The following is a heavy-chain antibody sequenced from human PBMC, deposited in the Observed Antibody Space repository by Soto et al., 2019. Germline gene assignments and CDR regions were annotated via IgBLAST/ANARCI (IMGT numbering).Heavy chain of an antibody. V-gene: IGHV4-34*01. J-gene: IGHJ4*02. CDR2: INHSGST. CDR1: GGSFSGYY. D-gene: IGHD3-16*02. CDR3: AGVGELSSSLDY. Sequence: SETLSLTCAVYGGSFSGYYWSWIRQPPGKGLEWIGEINHSGSTNYNPSLKSRVTISVDTSKNQFSLKLSSVTAADTAVYYCAGVGELSSSLDYWGQGTLVTVSS.